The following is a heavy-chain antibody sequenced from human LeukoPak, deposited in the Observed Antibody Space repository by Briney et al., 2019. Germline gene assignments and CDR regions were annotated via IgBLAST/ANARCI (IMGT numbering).Heavy chain of an antibody. D-gene: IGHD3-10*01. CDR2: ISSSGSTI. CDR3: ARDTMVRGVITFEY. V-gene: IGHV3-48*03. CDR1: GFTFSSYE. J-gene: IGHJ4*02. Sequence: GGALRLSCAASGFTFSSYEMNWVRQAPGKGLEGVSYISSSGSTIYYADSVKGRFTISRDNAKNSLYLQMNSLRAQDTAVYYCARDTMVRGVITFEYWGQGTLVTVSS.